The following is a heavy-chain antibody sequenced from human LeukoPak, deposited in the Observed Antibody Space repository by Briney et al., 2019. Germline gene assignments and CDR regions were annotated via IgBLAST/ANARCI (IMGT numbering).Heavy chain of an antibody. D-gene: IGHD3-10*01. CDR1: GGSFSGYY. J-gene: IGHJ5*02. CDR2: INHSGST. CDR3: ARGSNYYDSGKGWFDP. Sequence: SETLSLTCAVYGGSFSGYYWSWIRQPPGKGLEWIGEINHSGSTNYNPSLKSRVTISVDTSKNQFSLKLSYVTAADTAVYYCARGSNYYDSGKGWFDPWGQGTLVTVSS. V-gene: IGHV4-34*01.